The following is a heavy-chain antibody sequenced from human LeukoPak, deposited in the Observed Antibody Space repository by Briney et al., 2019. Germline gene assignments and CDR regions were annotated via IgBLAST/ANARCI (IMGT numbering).Heavy chain of an antibody. J-gene: IGHJ5*02. V-gene: IGHV4-34*01. CDR3: ARGNSITYYYDSSGYALNWFDP. Sequence: SETLSLTCAVYGGSFSGYYWSWIRQPPGKGLEWLGEINHSGSTNYNPSLKSRVTISVDTSKNQFSLKLSSVTAADTAVYYCARGNSITYYYDSSGYALNWFDPWGQGTLVTVSS. CDR1: GGSFSGYY. CDR2: INHSGST. D-gene: IGHD3-22*01.